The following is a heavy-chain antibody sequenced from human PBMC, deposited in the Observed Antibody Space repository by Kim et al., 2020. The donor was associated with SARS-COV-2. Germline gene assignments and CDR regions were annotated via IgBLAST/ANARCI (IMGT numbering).Heavy chain of an antibody. J-gene: IGHJ4*02. D-gene: IGHD6-13*01. V-gene: IGHV4-34*01. CDR1: GGSFSGYY. Sequence: SETLSLTCAVYGGSFSGYYWSWIRQPPGKGLEWIGEINHSGSTNYNPSLKSRVTISVDTSKNQFSLKLSSVTAADTAVYYCARGFSLWQQLVTYFDYWGQGTLVTVSS. CDR2: INHSGST. CDR3: ARGFSLWQQLVTYFDY.